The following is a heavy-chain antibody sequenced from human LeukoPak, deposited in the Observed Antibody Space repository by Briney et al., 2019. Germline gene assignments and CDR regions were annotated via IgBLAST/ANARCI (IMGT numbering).Heavy chain of an antibody. V-gene: IGHV3-23*01. CDR1: GFTFSSYA. Sequence: GGSLSLSCAASGFTFSSYAMSWVRQAPGKGLEWVSAISGSGGSTYYADSVKGRFTVSRDNSKNTVHLEMDSLRAEDTAVYYCAKDLPLGYWPRTPLVLNYFDPWGQGTLVTVSS. CDR2: ISGSGGST. CDR3: AKDLPLGYWPRTPLVLNYFDP. J-gene: IGHJ5*02. D-gene: IGHD2-15*01.